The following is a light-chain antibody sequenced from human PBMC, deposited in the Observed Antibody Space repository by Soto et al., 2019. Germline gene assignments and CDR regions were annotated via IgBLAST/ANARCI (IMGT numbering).Light chain of an antibody. CDR1: QSISSW. J-gene: IGKJ2*01. CDR3: QQYNTYYT. CDR2: QAS. Sequence: MTQSPATLSVSPGHGATLSCRASQSISSWLAWYQQKPGKAPKLLIYQASSLKSGVPSRFSGSGSGTEFTLTISSLQPDDFARYYCQQYNTYYTFGQGTKLEIK. V-gene: IGKV1-5*03.